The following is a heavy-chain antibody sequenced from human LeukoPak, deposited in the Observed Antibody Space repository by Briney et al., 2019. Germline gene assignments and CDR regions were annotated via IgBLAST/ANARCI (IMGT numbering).Heavy chain of an antibody. Sequence: SETLSLTCTVSGDSISTYYWSWIRQPPGKGLEWIGYIYYRVTSDYNPSLKSRVTMSVDTSKNQFSLKLSSVTAADTAVYYCARGGDIVATIYYFDYWGQGTLVTVSS. CDR3: ARGGDIVATIYYFDY. CDR1: GDSISTYY. V-gene: IGHV4-59*12. J-gene: IGHJ4*02. CDR2: IYYRVTS. D-gene: IGHD5-12*01.